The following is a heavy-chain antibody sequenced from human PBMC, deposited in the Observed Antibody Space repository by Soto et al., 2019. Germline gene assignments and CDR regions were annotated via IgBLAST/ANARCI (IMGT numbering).Heavy chain of an antibody. Sequence: QVTLKESGPVLVKPTETLTLTCTVSGFSLTNTRMGVSWIRQPPGKALEWLAHIFSNDEKSYSTSLKSRLTISKDTSKSQVVLTMTNMDPVDTATYYCAQMWDRWEHYYYYAMDVWGQGTTVTVSS. V-gene: IGHV2-26*01. D-gene: IGHD1-26*01. J-gene: IGHJ6*02. CDR2: IFSNDEK. CDR1: GFSLTNTRMG. CDR3: AQMWDRWEHYYYYAMDV.